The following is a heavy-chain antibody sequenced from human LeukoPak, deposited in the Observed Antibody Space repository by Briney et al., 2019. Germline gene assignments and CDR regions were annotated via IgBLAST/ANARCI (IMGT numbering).Heavy chain of an antibody. CDR3: ARAWYSSGWYYFDY. V-gene: IGHV7-4-1*02. CDR1: GYTFTSYA. J-gene: IGHJ4*02. D-gene: IGHD6-19*01. Sequence: GASVKVSCKASGYTFTSYAMNWVRQAPGQGLEWMGWINTNTGNPTYAQGFTGRFVFSLDTSVSTAYLQISSLKAEDAAVYYCARAWYSSGWYYFDYWGQGTLVTVSS. CDR2: INTNTGNP.